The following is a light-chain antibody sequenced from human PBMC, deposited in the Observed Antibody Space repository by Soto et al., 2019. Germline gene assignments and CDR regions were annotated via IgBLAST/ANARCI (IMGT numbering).Light chain of an antibody. CDR2: EVS. CDR1: SSDIGTYNF. CDR3: SSYTSSSTLEV. V-gene: IGLV2-14*01. Sequence: QSVLTQPASVSGSPGQSITISCTGTSSDIGTYNFVSWYQQHPGKAPKLMVYEVSTRPSGVSYRFSGSKSGNTASLTISGLQAEDEADYYCSSYTSSSTLEVFGTGTKLTVL. J-gene: IGLJ1*01.